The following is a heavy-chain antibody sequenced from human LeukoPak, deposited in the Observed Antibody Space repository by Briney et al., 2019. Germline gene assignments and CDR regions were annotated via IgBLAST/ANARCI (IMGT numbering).Heavy chain of an antibody. Sequence: PGGSLRLSCAASGFTVSSNYMSWVRQAPGKGLEWVSVIYSGGSTYYADSVKGRFTISSDNSKNTLYLQMNSLRADDTAVYFCARGPSDWYLGYWGQGTLVTVSS. CDR2: IYSGGST. D-gene: IGHD6-19*01. CDR1: GFTVSSNY. V-gene: IGHV3-53*01. CDR3: ARGPSDWYLGY. J-gene: IGHJ4*02.